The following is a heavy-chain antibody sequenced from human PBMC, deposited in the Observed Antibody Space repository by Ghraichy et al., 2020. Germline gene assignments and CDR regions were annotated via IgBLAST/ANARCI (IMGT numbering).Heavy chain of an antibody. CDR3: ARDSVSSYENAWAYYFDY. CDR2: IWYDGSNK. D-gene: IGHD1-1*01. Sequence: LSLTCAASGFTFSSYGMHWVRQAPGKGLEWVAVIWYDGSNKYYADSVKGRFTISRDNSKNTLYLQMNSLRAEDTAVYYCARDSVSSYENAWAYYFDYWGQGTLVTVSS. V-gene: IGHV3-33*01. CDR1: GFTFSSYG. J-gene: IGHJ4*02.